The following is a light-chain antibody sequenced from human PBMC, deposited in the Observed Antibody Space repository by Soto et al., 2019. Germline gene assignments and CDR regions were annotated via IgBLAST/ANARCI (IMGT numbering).Light chain of an antibody. J-gene: IGKJ4*01. CDR3: QQYGSSLT. CDR1: QSVSSSY. CDR2: GAS. Sequence: EIVFTQSPGTLSLSPGERATLSCRASQSVSSSYLAWYQQKPGQAPRLLIYGASSRATGIPDRFSGSGSGTGFTLTISRLESADFAVYYCQQYGSSLTLGGGTKVDIK. V-gene: IGKV3-20*01.